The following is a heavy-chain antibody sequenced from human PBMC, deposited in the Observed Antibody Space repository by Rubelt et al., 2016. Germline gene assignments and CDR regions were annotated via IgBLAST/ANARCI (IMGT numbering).Heavy chain of an antibody. CDR2: MFYSGST. CDR3: ARHGPSYCGGDCPYFDD. V-gene: IGHV4-59*08. CDR1: GGSINSYY. J-gene: IGHJ4*02. D-gene: IGHD2-21*02. Sequence: QVQLQESGPGLVLVKPSETLSLTCSVSGGSINSYYWSWIRQPPGKGLEWIGYMFYSGSTKSNPSLKSRVNMSIDMSKNQFSLKLSSVTAADTAVYYCARHGPSYCGGDCPYFDDWGQGTLVTVSS.